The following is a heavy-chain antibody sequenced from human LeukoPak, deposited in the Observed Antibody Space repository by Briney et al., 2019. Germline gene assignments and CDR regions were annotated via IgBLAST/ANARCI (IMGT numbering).Heavy chain of an antibody. CDR3: AKDRVAARPVSWFDP. D-gene: IGHD6-6*01. V-gene: IGHV3-48*03. CDR2: ISSSGSTI. CDR1: GFTFSSYE. Sequence: GGSLRLSCAASGFTFSSYEMNWVRQAPGKGLEWVSYISSSGSTIYYADSVKGRFTISRDNSKNTLYLQMNSLRAEDTAVYYCAKDRVAARPVSWFDPWGQGTLVTVSS. J-gene: IGHJ5*02.